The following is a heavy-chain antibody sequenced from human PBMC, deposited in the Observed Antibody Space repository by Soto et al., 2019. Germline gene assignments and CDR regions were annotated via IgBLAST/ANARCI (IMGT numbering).Heavy chain of an antibody. CDR3: ARSGSSWNLREFDY. J-gene: IGHJ4*02. CDR2: ISVYNGNT. Sequence: VASVKVSCKASDYTFTSYGIIWVRQAPGQGLEWIGWISVYNGNTNYAQKFRGRVTMTTDISTTTAYMEMRSLRSDDTAVYYCARSGSSWNLREFDYWGQGTLVTVPQ. CDR1: DYTFTSYG. V-gene: IGHV1-18*01. D-gene: IGHD6-13*01.